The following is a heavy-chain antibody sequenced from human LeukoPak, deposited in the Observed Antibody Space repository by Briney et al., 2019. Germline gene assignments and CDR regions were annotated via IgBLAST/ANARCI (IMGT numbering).Heavy chain of an antibody. D-gene: IGHD1-26*01. CDR3: ARGRSGSYYPDY. CDR2: ISAYNGNT. V-gene: IGHV1-18*01. Sequence: ASVKVSCKVSGYTLTELSMHWVRQAPGQGLEWMGWISAYNGNTNYAQKLQGRVTMTTDTSTSTAYMELRSLRSDDTAVYYCARGRSGSYYPDYWGQGTLVTVSS. CDR1: GYTLTELS. J-gene: IGHJ4*02.